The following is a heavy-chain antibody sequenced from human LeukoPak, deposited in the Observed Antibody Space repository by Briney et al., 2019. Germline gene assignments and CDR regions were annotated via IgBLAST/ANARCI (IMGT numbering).Heavy chain of an antibody. Sequence: GGSLRLSCAASGFTVSSNYMSWVRHAPGKGLEWVSVIYSGGSTYYADSVKGRFTISRDNSKNTLYLQMNSLRAEDTAVYYCAKDPEYLSNYWGQGTLVTVSS. CDR2: IYSGGST. D-gene: IGHD6-6*01. CDR1: GFTVSSNY. J-gene: IGHJ4*02. CDR3: AKDPEYLSNY. V-gene: IGHV3-53*01.